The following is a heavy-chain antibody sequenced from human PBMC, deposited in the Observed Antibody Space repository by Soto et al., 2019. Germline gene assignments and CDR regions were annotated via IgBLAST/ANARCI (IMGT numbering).Heavy chain of an antibody. CDR2: VYYTGTT. CDR3: ARDGYRYPGTFDF. CDR1: GSPISPYY. D-gene: IGHD5-18*01. V-gene: IGHV4-59*01. Sequence: PSETLSLTCAVSGSPISPYYWSWIRQAPGKGLEWIGYVYYTGTTNYNPSLKSRVTISIDRSKNQISLDLTSATAADTAVYCCARDGYRYPGTFDFWGPGTMVTVSS. J-gene: IGHJ3*01.